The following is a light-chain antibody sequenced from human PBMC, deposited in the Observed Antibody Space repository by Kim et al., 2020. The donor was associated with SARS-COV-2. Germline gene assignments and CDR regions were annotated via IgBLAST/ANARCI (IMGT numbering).Light chain of an antibody. Sequence: EIVVTQSPGTLSLSPGERATLSCRASQTIDSNFLAWYQQKPGQAPRLLIYAASNRATGIPDRFSGSGSGTHFTLTISRLEPDDSAVYYCQQYTTSCLFGGGTKVDIK. CDR1: QTIDSNF. V-gene: IGKV3-20*01. CDR3: QQYTTSCL. CDR2: AAS. J-gene: IGKJ4*01.